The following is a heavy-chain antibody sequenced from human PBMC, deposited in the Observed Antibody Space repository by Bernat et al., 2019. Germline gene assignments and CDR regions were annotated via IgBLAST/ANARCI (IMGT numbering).Heavy chain of an antibody. CDR2: IKQDGSEK. D-gene: IGHD3-22*01. CDR1: GFTFSSYW. Sequence: EVQLVESGGGLVQPGGSLRLSCAASGFTFSSYWMSWVRQAPGKGLEWVANIKQDGSEKSYVDSVKGRFTSSRDNAKNSLYLQMNSLRAEDTAVYYSARDPLRRYYDSSGSRPYFDYWGQGTLVTVSS. J-gene: IGHJ4*02. V-gene: IGHV3-7*01. CDR3: ARDPLRRYYDSSGSRPYFDY.